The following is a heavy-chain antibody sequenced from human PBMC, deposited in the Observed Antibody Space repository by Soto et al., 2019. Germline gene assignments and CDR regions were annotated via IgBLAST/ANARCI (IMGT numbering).Heavy chain of an antibody. V-gene: IGHV1-2*02. CDR1: GYIFTAYS. D-gene: IGHD2-21*01. J-gene: IGHJ4*02. CDR2: FNPNSGDT. Sequence: ASVKVSCKASGYIFTAYSMHWVRQAPGQGLEWVGWFNPNSGDTIYAQKFQGRVTLTRDTSISTAYMELYSLRSDDTAVYYCAREDSSVISLDYWGQGTLVTVSS. CDR3: AREDSSVISLDY.